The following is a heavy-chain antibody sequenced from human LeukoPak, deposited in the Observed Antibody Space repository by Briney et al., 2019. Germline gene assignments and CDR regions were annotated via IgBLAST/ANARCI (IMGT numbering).Heavy chain of an antibody. CDR1: GFTFSNAW. CDR2: IKSKTDGGTT. D-gene: IGHD3-3*01. J-gene: IGHJ4*02. V-gene: IGHV3-15*01. CDR3: TTYYDFWSGYYHVY. Sequence: GGSLRLSCAASGFTFSNAWMSWVRQAPGKGLEWVGRIKSKTDGGTTDYAAPVKGRFTISRDDSKNTLYLQMNSLKTEDTAVYYCTTYYDFWSGYYHVYWGQGTLVTVPS.